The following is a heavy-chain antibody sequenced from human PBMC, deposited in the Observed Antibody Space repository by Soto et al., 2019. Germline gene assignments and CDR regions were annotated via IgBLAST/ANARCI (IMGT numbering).Heavy chain of an antibody. D-gene: IGHD3-3*01. Sequence: QVQLEQSGAEVKKPGASVRVSCKASGYTFRTYAISWVRQAPGQGLQWMGWITPSNGDTNFAQNFQGRVTMTTETSTSTVYMALRSLRSDDTAVYYCARGRFDFSPSLDPWGQGTLVTVSS. V-gene: IGHV1-18*01. CDR3: ARGRFDFSPSLDP. J-gene: IGHJ5*02. CDR2: ITPSNGDT. CDR1: GYTFRTYA.